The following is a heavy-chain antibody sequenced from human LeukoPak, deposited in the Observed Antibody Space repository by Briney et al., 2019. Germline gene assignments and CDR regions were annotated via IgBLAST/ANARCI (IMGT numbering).Heavy chain of an antibody. CDR3: AKSYRDFNGYYPFYFDS. Sequence: PSETLSLTCTVCGGSISGDSWSWFRQPPGKGLEWLGYISDTGLTSYNHSLKSRVTISLDTSKIRFSLKLSSVTAADTAVYYCAKSYRDFNGYYPFYFDSWGQRTLVAVSS. D-gene: IGHD3-22*01. CDR2: ISDTGLT. V-gene: IGHV4-59*08. J-gene: IGHJ4*02. CDR1: GGSISGDS.